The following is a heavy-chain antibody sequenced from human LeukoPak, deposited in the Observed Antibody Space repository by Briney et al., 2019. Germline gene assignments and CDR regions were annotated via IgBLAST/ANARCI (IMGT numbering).Heavy chain of an antibody. J-gene: IGHJ4*02. CDR2: ISYSSSTI. CDR3: ARDRLHYGEYEKTFDY. D-gene: IGHD4-17*01. CDR1: GFTFSSYS. Sequence: GGSLRLSCAASGFTFSSYSMDWARQAPGEGLEWVSYISYSSSTIYYADSVKGRFTISRDNGKNSLYLQMNSLRAEDTAVYYCARDRLHYGEYEKTFDYWGQGTLVTVSS. V-gene: IGHV3-48*01.